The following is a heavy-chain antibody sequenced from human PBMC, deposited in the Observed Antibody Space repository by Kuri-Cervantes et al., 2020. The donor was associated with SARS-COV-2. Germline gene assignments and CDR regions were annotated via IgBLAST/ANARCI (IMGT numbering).Heavy chain of an antibody. CDR2: IIPVLRVE. CDR1: GGTPSTYT. V-gene: IGHV1-69*04. J-gene: IGHJ3*02. CDR3: ARDSEFTRDAFEI. Sequence: SVKVSCKASGGTPSTYTVTWVRQAPGQGLEWMGRIIPVLRVENYAQKFQGRVTITADKSTDTAYMELTSLRSEDTAVYYCARDSEFTRDAFEIWGQGTMVTVSS.